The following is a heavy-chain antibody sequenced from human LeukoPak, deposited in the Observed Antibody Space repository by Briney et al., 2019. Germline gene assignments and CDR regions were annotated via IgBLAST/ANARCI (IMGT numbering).Heavy chain of an antibody. CDR2: IYYSGST. V-gene: IGHV4-39*07. D-gene: IGHD3-22*01. Sequence: SETRSLTCTVSGGSISSSSYYWGWIRQPPGKGLEWIGSIYYSGSTYYNPSLKSRVTISVDTSKNQFSLKLSSVTAADTAVYYCARDPSNTYYYDSSGYHDAFDIWGQGTMVTVSS. J-gene: IGHJ3*02. CDR3: ARDPSNTYYYDSSGYHDAFDI. CDR1: GGSISSSSYY.